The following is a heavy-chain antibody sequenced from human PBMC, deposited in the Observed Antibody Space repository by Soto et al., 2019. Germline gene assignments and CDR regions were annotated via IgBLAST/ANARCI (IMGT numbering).Heavy chain of an antibody. Sequence: QGHLLQSGDEVKTPGASVRVSCRASGYPFTSYGISWVRQAPGQGLEWVAWISAYNGNRDTAQKFQGRVTMTLVTSTDTAHMELGDLTSADTGVYYCARGRIVASIHDAFEIWGQGTKVTVSS. J-gene: IGHJ3*02. CDR3: ARGRIVASIHDAFEI. V-gene: IGHV1-18*01. D-gene: IGHD5-12*01. CDR2: ISAYNGNR. CDR1: GYPFTSYG.